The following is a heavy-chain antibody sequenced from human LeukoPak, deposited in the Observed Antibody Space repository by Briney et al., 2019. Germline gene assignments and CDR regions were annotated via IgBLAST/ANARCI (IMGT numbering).Heavy chain of an antibody. J-gene: IGHJ6*02. CDR3: ARGRRNLLYYDFWSGYSHYYYYGMDV. V-gene: IGHV4-34*01. Sequence: SETLSLTCAVYGGSFSGYYWSWIRQPPGKGLEWIGEINHSGSTNYNPSLKSRVTISVDTSKNQFSLKLSSVTAADTAVYYCARGRRNLLYYDFWSGYSHYYYYGMDVWGQGTTVTVSS. CDR1: GGSFSGYY. D-gene: IGHD3-3*01. CDR2: INHSGST.